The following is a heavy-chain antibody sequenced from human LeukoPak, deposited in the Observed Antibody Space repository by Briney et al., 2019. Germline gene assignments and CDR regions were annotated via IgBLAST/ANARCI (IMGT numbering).Heavy chain of an antibody. D-gene: IGHD3-22*01. Sequence: SETLSLTCTVSGGSISSGDYYWSWLRQPPGKGLEWIGYIYYSGSTYYNPSLKSRVTISVDTSKNQFSLKLSSVTAADTAVYYCARYYYDPRLFDYWGQGTLVTVSS. CDR3: ARYYYDPRLFDY. J-gene: IGHJ4*02. CDR1: GGSISSGDYY. V-gene: IGHV4-30-4*01. CDR2: IYYSGST.